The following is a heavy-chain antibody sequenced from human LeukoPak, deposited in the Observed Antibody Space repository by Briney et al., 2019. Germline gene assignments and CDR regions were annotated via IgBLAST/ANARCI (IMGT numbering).Heavy chain of an antibody. J-gene: IGHJ5*01. Sequence: SETLSLTCTVSAGSFISSSHHWGWIRQSPGKGLEWIGTVYYGRTTYYNPSLDGRVTISLDTSANHFSLQLNSVTAADTAVYYCVRHDGRGGATVGAFDSWGQGSLVTVSS. V-gene: IGHV4-39*01. D-gene: IGHD4-23*01. CDR3: VRHDGRGGATVGAFDS. CDR2: VYYGRTT. CDR1: AGSFISSSHH.